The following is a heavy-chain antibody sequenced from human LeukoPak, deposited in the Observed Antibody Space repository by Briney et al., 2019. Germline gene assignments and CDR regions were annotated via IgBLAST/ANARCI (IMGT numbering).Heavy chain of an antibody. Sequence: GSLRLSCAGSGFTFGSYAMGWVRQAPGTGLEGVSSISGSGRSTYYADFPKGRFTISRDNFNNTLYLHLNSLSPDDTAVYYCAKGMGFRAYTYLANWGQGNLVTVSS. D-gene: IGHD3-16*01. CDR1: GFTFGSYA. CDR2: ISGSGRST. V-gene: IGHV3-23*01. J-gene: IGHJ1*01. CDR3: AKGMGFRAYTYLAN.